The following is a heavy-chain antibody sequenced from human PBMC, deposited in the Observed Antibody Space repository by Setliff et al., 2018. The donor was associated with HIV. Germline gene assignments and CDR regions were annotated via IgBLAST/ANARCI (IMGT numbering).Heavy chain of an antibody. D-gene: IGHD3-16*01. CDR3: ARGGYYYYYYYMDV. J-gene: IGHJ6*03. Sequence: PGGSLRLSCAASGFSFSDAWMSWVRQAPGKGLQWVSYISSSSNTKYYADSVKGRFTISRDNAKNSLYLQMNSLRAEDTAVYYCARGGYYYYYYYMDVWGRGTTVTVSS. CDR1: GFSFSDAW. V-gene: IGHV3-11*04. CDR2: ISSSSNTK.